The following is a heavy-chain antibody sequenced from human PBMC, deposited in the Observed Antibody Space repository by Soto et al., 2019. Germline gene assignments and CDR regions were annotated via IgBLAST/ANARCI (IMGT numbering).Heavy chain of an antibody. D-gene: IGHD6-13*01. CDR3: AKAHSRGYYYGMDV. CDR1: GFTFSSYG. V-gene: IGHV3-30*18. J-gene: IGHJ6*01. CDR2: ISYDGSNK. Sequence: QVQLVESGGGVVQPGRSLRLSCAASGFTFSSYGMHWVRQAPGKGLEWVAVISYDGSNKYYADSVKGRFTISRDNSKNTLYLQMNSLRAEDTAVYYCAKAHSRGYYYGMDVW.